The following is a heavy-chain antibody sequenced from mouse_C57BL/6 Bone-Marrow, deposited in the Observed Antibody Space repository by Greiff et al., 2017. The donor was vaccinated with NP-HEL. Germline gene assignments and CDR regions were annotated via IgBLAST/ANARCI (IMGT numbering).Heavy chain of an antibody. CDR1: GFNIKDDY. J-gene: IGHJ2*01. D-gene: IGHD1-1*01. CDR2: IDPENGAT. CDR3: TTDDGSPYYFDY. V-gene: IGHV14-4*01. Sequence: EVQLQQSGAELVRPGASVKLSCTASGFNIKDDYMHWVKQRPEQGLEWIGWIDPENGATEYASKFQGTATITADTSSNTAYLQLSSLTSEDTAVYYCTTDDGSPYYFDYWGQGTTLTVSS.